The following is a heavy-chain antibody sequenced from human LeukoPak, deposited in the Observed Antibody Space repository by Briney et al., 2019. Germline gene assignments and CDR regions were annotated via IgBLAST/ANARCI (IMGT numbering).Heavy chain of an antibody. CDR2: ISSSSIYI. CDR3: AKEYYDYVWGSYRPHPLLDY. Sequence: PGGSLRLSCAASGFTFSSYSMNWVRQAPGKGLERVSSISSSSIYIFYADSVKGRFTISRDNAKNSLYLQMNSLRAEDTAVYYCAKEYYDYVWGSYRPHPLLDYWGQGTLVTVSS. V-gene: IGHV3-21*01. D-gene: IGHD3-16*02. CDR1: GFTFSSYS. J-gene: IGHJ4*02.